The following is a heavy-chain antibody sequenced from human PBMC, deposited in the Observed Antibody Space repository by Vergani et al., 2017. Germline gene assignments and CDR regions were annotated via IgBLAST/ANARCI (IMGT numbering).Heavy chain of an antibody. D-gene: IGHD3-10*01. CDR1: GTSISGSSDY. V-gene: IGHV4-39*07. CDR3: GRVADFYGLGSRLLDL. J-gene: IGHJ5*02. Sequence: QLQLQESGPGLLKPSETLSLTCSVSGTSISGSSDYWGWIRQPPGKGLEWIGSIFYTGTSYYNPSLESRATNSVDTSKNQFSLKLNSVTAADTAVYYCGRVADFYGLGSRLLDLWGQGILVTVSS. CDR2: IFYTGTS.